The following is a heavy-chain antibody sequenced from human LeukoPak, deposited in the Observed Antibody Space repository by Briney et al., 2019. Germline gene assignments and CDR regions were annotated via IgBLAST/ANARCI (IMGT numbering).Heavy chain of an antibody. V-gene: IGHV4-4*07. D-gene: IGHD2-2*01. Sequence: SETLSLTCTVSGGSISSYYWSWIRQPAGKGLEWIGRIYTSGSTNYNPSLKSRVTISVDTSKNLSSLKLSSVTAADTAVYYCARSVPAADTDWYFDLWGRGTLVTVSS. J-gene: IGHJ2*01. CDR1: GGSISSYY. CDR2: IYTSGST. CDR3: ARSVPAADTDWYFDL.